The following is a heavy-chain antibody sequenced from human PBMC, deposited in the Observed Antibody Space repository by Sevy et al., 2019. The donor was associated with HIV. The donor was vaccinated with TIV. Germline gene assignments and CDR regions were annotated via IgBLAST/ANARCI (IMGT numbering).Heavy chain of an antibody. CDR3: VKDGGGEGGDH. V-gene: IGHV3-30*02. D-gene: IGHD2-21*01. J-gene: IGHJ4*02. Sequence: GGSLRLSCAASGFSFSSYGMHWVRQAPGKGLEWMSYIQYGGSNKYYADSVKGRFTISRDNAKNTLYLQMNSLRVEDGAGFYRVKDGGGEGGDHWGQGTLVTVSS. CDR1: GFSFSSYG. CDR2: IQYGGSNK.